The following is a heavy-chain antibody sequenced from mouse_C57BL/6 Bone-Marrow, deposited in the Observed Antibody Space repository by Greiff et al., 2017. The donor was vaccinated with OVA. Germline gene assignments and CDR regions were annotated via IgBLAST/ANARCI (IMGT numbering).Heavy chain of an antibody. V-gene: IGHV1-82*01. J-gene: IGHJ4*01. Sequence: VQLQQSGPELVKPGASVKISCKASGYAFSSSWMNWVKQRPGKGLEWIGRIYPGDGDTNYNGKFKGKATLTADKSSSTAYMQLSSLTSEDSAVYFCARRGITEDFYAMDYWGQGTSVTVSS. D-gene: IGHD2-4*01. CDR1: GYAFSSSW. CDR3: ARRGITEDFYAMDY. CDR2: IYPGDGDT.